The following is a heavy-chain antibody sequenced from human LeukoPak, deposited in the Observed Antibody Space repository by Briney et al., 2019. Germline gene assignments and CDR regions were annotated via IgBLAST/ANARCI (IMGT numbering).Heavy chain of an antibody. CDR1: GGSISSYY. J-gene: IGHJ4*02. D-gene: IGHD3-16*01. V-gene: IGHV4-59*01. CDR2: IYYSGST. CDR3: ASIPSSDYRKRYYFDY. Sequence: SETLSLTCTVSGGSISSYYWSWIRQPPGKGLEWIGYIYYSGSTNYNPSLKSRVTISVDTSKNQFSLKLSSLTAADTAVYYCASIPSSDYRKRYYFDYWGQGTLVTVSS.